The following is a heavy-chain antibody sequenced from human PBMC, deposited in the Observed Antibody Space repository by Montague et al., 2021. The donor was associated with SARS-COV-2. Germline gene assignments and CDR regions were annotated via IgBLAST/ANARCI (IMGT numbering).Heavy chain of an antibody. J-gene: IGHJ4*02. Sequence: SLRLSCAASGFTFSSYAMHWVRQAPGKGLEWVAVISYDGSNKYYADSVKGRFTISRDNSKNTLYLQMNSLRAEDTAVYYCASGYDLLTGYYPFDYWGQGTLATVSS. CDR1: GFTFSSYA. CDR3: ASGYDLLTGYYPFDY. CDR2: ISYDGSNK. V-gene: IGHV3-30*04. D-gene: IGHD3-9*01.